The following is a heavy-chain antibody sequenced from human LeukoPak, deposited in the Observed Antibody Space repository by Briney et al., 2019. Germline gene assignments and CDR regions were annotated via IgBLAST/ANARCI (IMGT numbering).Heavy chain of an antibody. V-gene: IGHV3-7*01. CDR3: ARDDWGFHY. CDR2: INQAGSEK. Sequence: GGSLRLSCAASGFTFSTYWMSWVRQAPGKGLEWVASINQAGSEKQYVDSVKGRFTISRDNAKNSLYLQVNSLRAEDTAVFYCARDDWGFHYWGQGTLVTVSS. J-gene: IGHJ4*02. CDR1: GFTFSTYW. D-gene: IGHD7-27*01.